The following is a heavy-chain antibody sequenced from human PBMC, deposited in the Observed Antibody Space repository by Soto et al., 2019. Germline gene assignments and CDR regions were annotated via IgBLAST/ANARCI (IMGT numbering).Heavy chain of an antibody. CDR1: GYTFTSYG. CDR2: ISAYNGNT. CDR3: ARDRYSYGSGPYYYYYYVMDV. Sequence: ASVKVSCKASGYTFTSYGISWVRQAPGQGLEWMGWISAYNGNTNYAQKLQGRVTMTTDTSTSTAYMELRSLRSDDTAVYCCARDRYSYGSGPYYYYYYVMDVWVQGTTVTVSS. J-gene: IGHJ6*02. V-gene: IGHV1-18*01. D-gene: IGHD5-18*01.